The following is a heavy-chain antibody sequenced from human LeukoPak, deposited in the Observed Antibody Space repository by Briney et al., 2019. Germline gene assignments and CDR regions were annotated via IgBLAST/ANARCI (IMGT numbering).Heavy chain of an antibody. J-gene: IGHJ6*03. CDR2: IIPIFGTA. CDR1: GGTFSSYA. CDR3: ARVSGVEGRGENDYYYYYMDV. V-gene: IGHV1-69*01. Sequence: GASVKVSCKASGGTFSSYAISWVRQAPGQGLEWMGGIIPIFGTANYAQKFQGRVTITADESTSTAYMELSSLRSEDTAVYYCARVSGVEGRGENDYYYYYMDVWGKGTTVTVSS. D-gene: IGHD3-10*02.